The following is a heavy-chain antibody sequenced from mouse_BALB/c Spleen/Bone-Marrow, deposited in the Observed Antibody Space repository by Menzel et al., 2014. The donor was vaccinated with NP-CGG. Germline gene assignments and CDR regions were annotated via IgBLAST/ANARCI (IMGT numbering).Heavy chain of an antibody. CDR2: ILPGRGST. Sequence: VKLMESGAELMKPGASVKISCKATGYTFSSYWIEWVKQRPGHGLEWIGEILPGRGSTNYNEKFKGKATLTSDTSSNTAYMQLSSLTSEDSAVYYCARWDTTAMDYWGQGTSVTVSS. J-gene: IGHJ4*01. CDR3: ARWDTTAMDY. V-gene: IGHV1-9*01. D-gene: IGHD1-1*01. CDR1: GYTFSSYW.